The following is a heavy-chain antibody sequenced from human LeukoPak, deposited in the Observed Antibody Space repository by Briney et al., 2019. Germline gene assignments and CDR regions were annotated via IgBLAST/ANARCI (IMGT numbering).Heavy chain of an antibody. CDR3: GRGGSSWLYFFEY. J-gene: IGHJ4*02. CDR2: ISGGGGNT. V-gene: IGHV3-23*01. Sequence: GGSLRLSCAASGFTFSTYAMSWVRQAPGKGLEWVSSISGGGGNTYFADSVKGRFTISRDNSTNTLYLQMNSLRAEDTALYYCGRGGSSWLYFFEYWGQGTPVTVSS. CDR1: GFTFSTYA. D-gene: IGHD6-13*01.